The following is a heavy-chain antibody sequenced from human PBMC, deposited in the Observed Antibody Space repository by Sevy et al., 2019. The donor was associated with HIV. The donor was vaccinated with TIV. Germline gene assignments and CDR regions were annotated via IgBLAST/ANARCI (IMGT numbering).Heavy chain of an antibody. Sequence: GGSLRLSCAGSGFTFSRYAMNWVRQAPGKGLEWVSVISGSGGSAYYAYSVKGRFTISRDNSKNTVYLEMNSLRAEDTAVYYCAKDGGFGAYHYYGMDVWGQGTTVTVSS. CDR3: AKDGGFGAYHYYGMDV. J-gene: IGHJ6*02. CDR2: ISGSGGSA. D-gene: IGHD3-10*01. V-gene: IGHV3-23*01. CDR1: GFTFSRYA.